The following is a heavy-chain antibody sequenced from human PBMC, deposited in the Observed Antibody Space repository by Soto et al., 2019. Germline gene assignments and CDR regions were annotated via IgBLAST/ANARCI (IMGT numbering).Heavy chain of an antibody. J-gene: IGHJ4*02. D-gene: IGHD5-18*01. CDR3: ARDRGRGYSYGPEFDY. Sequence: GGSLRLSCAASGFTFSDYYMSWIRQAPGKGLEWVSYISSSGSTIYYADSVKGRFTISRDNAKNSLYLQMNSLRAEDTAVYYCARDRGRGYSYGPEFDYWGQGTLVTVSS. V-gene: IGHV3-11*01. CDR1: GFTFSDYY. CDR2: ISSSGSTI.